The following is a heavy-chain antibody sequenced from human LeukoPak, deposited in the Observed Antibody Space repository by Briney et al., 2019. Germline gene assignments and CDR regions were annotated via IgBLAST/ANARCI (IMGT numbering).Heavy chain of an antibody. J-gene: IGHJ4*02. D-gene: IGHD2-2*01. CDR1: GFTFSSYG. CDR3: AKDQRLYCSSTSCYSLDC. Sequence: GGSLRLSCAASGFTFSSYGMHWVRQAPGKGLEWVAFIRYDGSNKYYADSVKGRFTISRDNSKNTLYLQMNSLRAEDTAVYYCAKDQRLYCSSTSCYSLDCWGQGTLVTVSS. V-gene: IGHV3-30*02. CDR2: IRYDGSNK.